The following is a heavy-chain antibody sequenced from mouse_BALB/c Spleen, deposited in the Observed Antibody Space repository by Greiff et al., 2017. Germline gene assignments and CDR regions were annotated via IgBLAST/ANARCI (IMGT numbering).Heavy chain of an antibody. CDR1: GFTFSSYA. Sequence: EVKLMESGGGLVKPGGSLKLSCAASGFTFSSYAMSWVRQTPEKRLEWVASISSGGSTYYPDSVKGRFTISRDNARNILYLQMSSLRSEDTAMYYCARRRNYYGYFDYWGQGTTLTVSS. V-gene: IGHV5-6-5*01. D-gene: IGHD1-1*01. CDR3: ARRRNYYGYFDY. CDR2: ISSGGST. J-gene: IGHJ2*01.